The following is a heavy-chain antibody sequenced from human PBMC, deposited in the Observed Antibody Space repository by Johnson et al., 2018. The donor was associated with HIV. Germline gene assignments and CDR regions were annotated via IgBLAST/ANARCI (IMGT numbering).Heavy chain of an antibody. CDR3: ARVSRSGYYLVRVFDI. Sequence: QVQLVESGGGVVQPGGSLRLSCAASGFTLRIYDMHWVRQAPGKGLEWVPYMRYDGSNNCFVDSVTGRFTISRDNSKNTLYLQMNSLRAEDTAVYYCARVSRSGYYLVRVFDIWGQGTMVTVSS. J-gene: IGHJ3*02. D-gene: IGHD3-3*01. CDR2: MRYDGSNN. CDR1: GFTLRIYD. V-gene: IGHV3-30*02.